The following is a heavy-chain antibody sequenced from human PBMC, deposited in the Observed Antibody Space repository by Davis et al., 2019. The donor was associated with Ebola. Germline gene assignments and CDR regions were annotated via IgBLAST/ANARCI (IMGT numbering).Heavy chain of an antibody. D-gene: IGHD6-13*01. CDR1: GGSISSSSYY. V-gene: IGHV4-39*02. CDR3: AREIAAALDY. Sequence: SETLSLTCKVSGGSISSSSYYWGWIRQPPGKGLEWIGSIYYSGNTYYNPSLKSRVTISVDTSKNQFSLKLSSVTAADTAVYYCAREIAAALDYWGQGTLVTVSS. CDR2: IYYSGNT. J-gene: IGHJ4*02.